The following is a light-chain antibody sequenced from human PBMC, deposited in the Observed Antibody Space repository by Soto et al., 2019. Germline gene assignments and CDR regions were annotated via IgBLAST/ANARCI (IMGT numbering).Light chain of an antibody. J-gene: IGLJ1*01. CDR3: SSYAGSNNSLYV. V-gene: IGLV2-8*01. CDR1: SSDVGGYNY. Sequence: QSALTQPPSASGSPGQSVTISCTGTSSDVGGYNYVTWYQQHPGKAPKLMIYEVNKRPSGVPDRFSGSKSGNTASLTVSGLQAEDEADYYCSSYAGSNNSLYVFGTGTKVTVL. CDR2: EVN.